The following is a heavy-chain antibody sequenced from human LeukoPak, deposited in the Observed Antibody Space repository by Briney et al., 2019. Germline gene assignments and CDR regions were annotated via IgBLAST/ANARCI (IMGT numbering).Heavy chain of an antibody. D-gene: IGHD4-23*01. CDR1: GFTLSSYS. CDR2: ISSSSSYI. Sequence: GGSLRLSCAASGFTLSSYSMNWVRQAPGKGREGVSSISSSSSYIYYADSVKGRFTISRDNSKNTLYLQMNSLRAEDTAVYYCATELGGGNDYWGQGTLVTVSS. V-gene: IGHV3-21*01. CDR3: ATELGGGNDY. J-gene: IGHJ4*02.